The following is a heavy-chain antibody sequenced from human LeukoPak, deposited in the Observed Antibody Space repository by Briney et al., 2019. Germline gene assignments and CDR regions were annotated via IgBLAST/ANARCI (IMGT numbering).Heavy chain of an antibody. CDR3: ARGLGFDY. J-gene: IGHJ4*02. CDR2: IYTSGST. V-gene: IGHV4-61*02. CDR1: GGSISSGSYY. Sequence: SETLSLTCTVSGGSISSGSYYWSWIRQPAGKGLEWIGRIYTSGSTNYNPSLKSRVTISVDTSKNQFSLKLSSVTAADTAVYYCARGLGFDYWGQGTLVTVSS.